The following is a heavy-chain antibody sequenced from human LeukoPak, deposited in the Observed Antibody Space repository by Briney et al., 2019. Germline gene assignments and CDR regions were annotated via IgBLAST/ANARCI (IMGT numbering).Heavy chain of an antibody. Sequence: ASVKVSCKASGYTFTSYGISWVRQAPGQGLEWMGWISAYNGNTNYAQKLQGRVTMTTDTSTSTAYMELRSLRSDDTAVYYCARDTCSSTSCFQRSNWFDPWGQGTLVTVPS. D-gene: IGHD2-2*01. CDR3: ARDTCSSTSCFQRSNWFDP. CDR1: GYTFTSYG. V-gene: IGHV1-18*04. CDR2: ISAYNGNT. J-gene: IGHJ5*02.